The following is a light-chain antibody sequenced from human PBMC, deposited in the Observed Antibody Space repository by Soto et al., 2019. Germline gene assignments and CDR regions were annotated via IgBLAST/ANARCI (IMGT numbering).Light chain of an antibody. CDR1: QSVSSY. CDR2: DAS. J-gene: IGKJ5*01. CDR3: QQRSNWPPIA. V-gene: IGKV3-11*01. Sequence: EMVLTQSPATLSLSPWERATLACRASQSVSSYLAWYQQKPGQDPRLLIYDASNRATGIPARFSGSGSGTDFTLTISSLETEYFAVYACQQRSNWPPIAFGQGTRLEIK.